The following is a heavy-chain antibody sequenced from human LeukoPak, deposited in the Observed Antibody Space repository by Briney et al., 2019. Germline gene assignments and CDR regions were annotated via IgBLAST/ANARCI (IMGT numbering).Heavy chain of an antibody. J-gene: IGHJ4*02. V-gene: IGHV3-23*01. CDR2: FSNSGGST. CDR1: GFTFSNYA. D-gene: IGHD3-9*01. Sequence: GGSLRPSCEASGFTFSNYAMSWVRQVPGKGLEWVSTFSNSGGSTFYADSVKGRFTISRDNSKNTLYLQMNSLRAEDTAIYYCAKCDILTDYHCPHLDCWSQGSLVTVSS. CDR3: AKCDILTDYHCPHLDC.